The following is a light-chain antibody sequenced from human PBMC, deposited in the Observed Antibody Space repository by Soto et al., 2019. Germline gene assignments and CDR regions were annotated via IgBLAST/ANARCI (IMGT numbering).Light chain of an antibody. CDR2: GAS. Sequence: EIVLTQSPGTLSLSPGERATLSCRASQRVSSHSLAWYQQKPGQAPRTLIYGASSRATGIPDRFSASGSGTDFTLTISRLEPEDFAVYYCHHYPRSSWTF. V-gene: IGKV3-20*01. CDR3: HHYPRSSWT. CDR1: QRVSSHS. J-gene: IGKJ1*01.